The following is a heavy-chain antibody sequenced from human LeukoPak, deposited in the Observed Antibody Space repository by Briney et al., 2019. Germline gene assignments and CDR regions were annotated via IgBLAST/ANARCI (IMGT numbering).Heavy chain of an antibody. D-gene: IGHD3-10*01. CDR3: ATNYGSGSYYILVY. CDR2: IYHSGST. Sequence: KPSETLSLTCAVSGYSISSGYFWGWIRQPPGKELEWIGSIYHSGSTYYNPSLKSRVTISLNTSKNQFSLKLSSVTAADTAVYYCATNYGSGSYYILVYWGQGTLVTVSS. V-gene: IGHV4-38-2*01. J-gene: IGHJ4*02. CDR1: GYSISSGYF.